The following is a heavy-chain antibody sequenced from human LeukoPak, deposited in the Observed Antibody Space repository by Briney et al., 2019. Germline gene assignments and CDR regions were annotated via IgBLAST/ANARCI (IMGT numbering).Heavy chain of an antibody. CDR3: ASSGYTLAYWYFDL. V-gene: IGHV4-30-4*01. D-gene: IGHD3-22*01. CDR1: GGSISSGDHY. Sequence: PSETLSLTCTVSGGSISSGDHYWSWIRQPPGKGLEWIGYIYYSGSTYYNPSLKSRVTISVDTSKNQFSLKLSSVTAADTAVYYCASSGYTLAYWYFDLWGRGTLVTVSS. CDR2: IYYSGST. J-gene: IGHJ2*01.